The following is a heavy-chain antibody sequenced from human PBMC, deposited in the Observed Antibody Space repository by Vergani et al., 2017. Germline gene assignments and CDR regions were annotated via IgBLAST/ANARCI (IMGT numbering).Heavy chain of an antibody. CDR2: ISGSGGST. D-gene: IGHD2-21*02. Sequence: EVQLLESGGGLVQPGGSLRLSCAASGFTFSSYAMSWVRQAPGKGLEWVSAISGSGGSTYYADSVKGRFTISRDNSKNTLYLQMNSLRAEGTAVYYCAKDRSVVVTAIPDYWGQGTLVTVSS. CDR3: AKDRSVVVTAIPDY. J-gene: IGHJ4*01. CDR1: GFTFSSYA. V-gene: IGHV3-23*01.